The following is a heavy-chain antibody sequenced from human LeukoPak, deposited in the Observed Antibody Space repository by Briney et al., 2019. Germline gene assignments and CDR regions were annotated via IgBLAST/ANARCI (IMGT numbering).Heavy chain of an antibody. CDR1: GGSFSGYY. D-gene: IGHD3-10*01. CDR2: ISHSGST. Sequence: PSETLSLTCAVYGGSFSGYYWSWIRQPPGKGLEWIGEISHSGSTNYNPSLKSRVTISVDTSKNQFSLKLSSVTAADTAVYYCARGRAWFGELLDYWGQGTLVTVSS. CDR3: ARGRAWFGELLDY. V-gene: IGHV4-34*01. J-gene: IGHJ4*02.